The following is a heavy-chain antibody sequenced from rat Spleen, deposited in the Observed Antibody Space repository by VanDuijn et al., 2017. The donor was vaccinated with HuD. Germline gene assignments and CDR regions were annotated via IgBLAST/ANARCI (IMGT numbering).Heavy chain of an antibody. D-gene: IGHD1-5*01. J-gene: IGHJ4*01. V-gene: IGHV2-43*01. Sequence: QVQLKESGPGLVQPSQTLSLTCTVSGFSLTSYHVSWVRQPPGKGLEWMGVIWIGGSTDYNSALKSRLSISRDTSKSQVFLKMNSLQTEDTATYYCARDLRDRYNHVMDAWGQGASVTVSS. CDR3: ARDLRDRYNHVMDA. CDR2: IWIGGST. CDR1: GFSLTSYH.